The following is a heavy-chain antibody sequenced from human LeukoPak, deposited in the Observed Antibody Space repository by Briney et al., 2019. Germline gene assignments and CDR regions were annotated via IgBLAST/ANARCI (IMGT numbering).Heavy chain of an antibody. J-gene: IGHJ4*02. CDR3: ARTDNLDY. CDR2: IKSDGSET. D-gene: IGHD5-24*01. V-gene: IGHV3-74*01. Sequence: GGSLRLSCAASGFPPRSNWMHWVRQAPGKGLVWVSRIKSDGSETSYADSVKGRFTISRDNAKNTLYLQMNSLRAEDTAVYYCARTDNLDYWGQGTLVTVSS. CDR1: GFPPRSNW.